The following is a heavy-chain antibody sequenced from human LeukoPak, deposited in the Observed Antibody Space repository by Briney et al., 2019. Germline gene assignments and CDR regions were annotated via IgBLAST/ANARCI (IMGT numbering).Heavy chain of an antibody. CDR1: GVTFSSYS. D-gene: IGHD4-17*01. J-gene: IGHJ3*02. CDR3: AREMVTTFAFDI. V-gene: IGHV3-21*01. Sequence: GGSLRLSCAASGVTFSSYSMNWVRQAPGKGLEWVSSISSSSTYIYYADSVKGRFTISRDNAKNSLYLQMNSLRAEDTAVYYCAREMVTTFAFDIWGQGTMVTVSS. CDR2: ISSSSTYI.